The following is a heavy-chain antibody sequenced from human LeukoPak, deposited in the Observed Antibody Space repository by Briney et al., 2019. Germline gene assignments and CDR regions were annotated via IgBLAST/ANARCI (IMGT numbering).Heavy chain of an antibody. CDR3: ARSYPREGVDY. J-gene: IGHJ4*02. Sequence: PGGSLRLSCAASGFTVSSNYMSWVRQAPGKGLEWVSVIYSGGSTYYADSVKGRFTISRDNSKNTLYLQMNSLRAEDTAVYYCARSYPREGVDYWGQGTLVTVSS. CDR2: IYSGGST. D-gene: IGHD1-26*01. V-gene: IGHV3-66*02. CDR1: GFTVSSNY.